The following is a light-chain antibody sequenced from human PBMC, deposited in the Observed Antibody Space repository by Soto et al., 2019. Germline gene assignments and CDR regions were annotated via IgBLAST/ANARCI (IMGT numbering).Light chain of an antibody. CDR1: QSVSSN. CDR2: GAS. J-gene: IGKJ2*01. V-gene: IGKV3-15*01. CDR3: QQYNNWPPYT. Sequence: EIVMTQSPATLSVSPGERATLSCRASQSVSSNLAWYQQKPGQAPRLLIYGASTRATGIPARFSGSGSGTEFTLTISSLQYEDFALYYCQQYNNWPPYTFGQGTKVEIK.